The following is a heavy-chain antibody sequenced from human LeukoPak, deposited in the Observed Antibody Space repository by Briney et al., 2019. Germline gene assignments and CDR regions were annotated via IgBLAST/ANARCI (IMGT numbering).Heavy chain of an antibody. CDR1: GFILSSNA. CDR3: ARVASGTYYVVDY. CDR2: ISHDGRSK. Sequence: GGSLRLSCAASGFILSSNAVHWVRQAPGKGLEWVAVISHDGRSKYYADSVKGRFTISRDISRNTLYLQMDSLRAEDTALYHCARVASGTYYVVDYWAREPWSPSPQ. V-gene: IGHV3-30*04. D-gene: IGHD1-26*01. J-gene: IGHJ4*02.